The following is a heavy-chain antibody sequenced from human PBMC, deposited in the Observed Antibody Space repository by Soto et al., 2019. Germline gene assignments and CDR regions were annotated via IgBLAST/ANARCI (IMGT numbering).Heavy chain of an antibody. Sequence: PGGSLRLSCAASGFTFSSYAMSWVRQAPGRGLEWVSAISGSGGSTYYADSVKGRFTISRDNSKNTLYLQMNSLRAEDTAVYYCAKGHDSSGRPGYWGQGTLVTVSS. CDR1: GFTFSSYA. CDR3: AKGHDSSGRPGY. CDR2: ISGSGGST. J-gene: IGHJ4*02. D-gene: IGHD3-22*01. V-gene: IGHV3-23*01.